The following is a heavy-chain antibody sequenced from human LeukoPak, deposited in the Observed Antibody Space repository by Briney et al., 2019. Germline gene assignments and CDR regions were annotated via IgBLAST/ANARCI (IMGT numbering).Heavy chain of an antibody. CDR2: ISGSGGST. J-gene: IGHJ6*04. V-gene: IGHV3-23*01. Sequence: GRSLRLSCAASGFTFSSYAMSWVRQAPGKGLEWVSAISGSGGSTYYADSVKGRFTISRDNSKNTLYLQMNSLRAEDTAVYYCAKDRFRTTGTSSMDVWGKGTTVTVSS. CDR1: GFTFSSYA. D-gene: IGHD1-1*01. CDR3: AKDRFRTTGTSSMDV.